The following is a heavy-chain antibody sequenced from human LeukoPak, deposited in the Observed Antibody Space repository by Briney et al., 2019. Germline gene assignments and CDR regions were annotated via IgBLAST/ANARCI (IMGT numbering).Heavy chain of an antibody. CDR3: ARQGPSYHSAYNY. Sequence: GESLKISCKGSGYSFTSYWIAWVRLMPGKGLEWMGFMFPGKSDIRYSPSFQGQVTFSADTSTSTVFLQWSSLQASDTAIYYCARQGPSYHSAYNYWGQGSLVTVSS. D-gene: IGHD3-16*02. CDR2: MFPGKSDI. J-gene: IGHJ4*01. CDR1: GYSFTSYW. V-gene: IGHV5-51*01.